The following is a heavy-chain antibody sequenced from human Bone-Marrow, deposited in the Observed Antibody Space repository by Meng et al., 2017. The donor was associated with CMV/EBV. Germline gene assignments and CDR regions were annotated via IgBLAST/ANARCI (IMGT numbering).Heavy chain of an antibody. V-gene: IGHV4-39*01. CDR2: IYYSGST. J-gene: IGHJ4*02. D-gene: IGHD6-19*01. CDR1: GGSISSSSYY. Sequence: SETLSLTCTVSGGSISSSSYYWGWIRQPPGKGLEWIGSIYYSGSTYYNPSLKSRVTISVDTSKNQFSLKLSSVTAADTAVYYCARRPAAVAGTSPFHYWGQGTLVTVSS. CDR3: ARRPAAVAGTSPFHY.